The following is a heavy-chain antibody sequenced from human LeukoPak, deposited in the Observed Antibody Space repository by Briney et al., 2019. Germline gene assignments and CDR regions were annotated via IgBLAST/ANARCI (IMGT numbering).Heavy chain of an antibody. D-gene: IGHD3-9*01. J-gene: IGHJ5*02. CDR3: ARDHNILTGYYVGNWLDP. Sequence: SETLSLTCTVSGGSISSYYWSWIRQPAGKGLEWIGRIYTSGSTNYNPSLKSRVTMSVDTSKNQFSLKLSSVTAADTAVYYCARDHNILTGYYVGNWLDPWGQGTLVTVSS. CDR2: IYTSGST. CDR1: GGSISSYY. V-gene: IGHV4-4*07.